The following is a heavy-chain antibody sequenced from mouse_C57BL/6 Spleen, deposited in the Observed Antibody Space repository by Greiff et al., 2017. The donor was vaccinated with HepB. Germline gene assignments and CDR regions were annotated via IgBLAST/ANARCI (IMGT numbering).Heavy chain of an antibody. J-gene: IGHJ2*01. Sequence: QVQLQQPGAELVRPGSSVKLSCKASGYTFTSYWMDWVKQRPGQGLEWIGNIYPSDSETPYNQKFKDKAKLTVDKSYSTAYMQLSSLTSEDAAVYYCARLPPGVWGQGTTLTVSS. CDR3: ARLPPGV. CDR1: GYTFTSYW. CDR2: IYPSDSET. V-gene: IGHV1-61*01.